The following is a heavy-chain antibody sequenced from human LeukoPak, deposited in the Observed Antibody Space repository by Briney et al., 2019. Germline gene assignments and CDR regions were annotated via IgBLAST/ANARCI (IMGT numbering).Heavy chain of an antibody. CDR3: VKGEGYDFWSVFVGFDP. V-gene: IGHV3-23*01. Sequence: GGSLRLSCAASGFTFSSYAMSWVRQAPGKGLEWVSAISGSGGSTYYADSVKGRFTISRDNSKNTLYLQMNSLRAEDTAVYYCVKGEGYDFWSVFVGFDPWGQGTLVTVSS. D-gene: IGHD3-3*01. J-gene: IGHJ5*02. CDR1: GFTFSSYA. CDR2: ISGSGGST.